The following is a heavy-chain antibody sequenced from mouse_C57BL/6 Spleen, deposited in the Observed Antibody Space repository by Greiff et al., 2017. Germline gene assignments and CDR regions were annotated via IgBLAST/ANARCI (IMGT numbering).Heavy chain of an antibody. J-gene: IGHJ4*01. V-gene: IGHV1-82*01. CDR2: LYPGDGDT. CDR3: ARRDYCYDDSTCSMDD. CDR1: GYAFSSSW. Sequence: QVQLQQSGPELVKPGASVKISCKASGYAFSSSWMNWVKQRPGKGLEWIGRLYPGDGDTNYNGKFKGKATLTADKASSTAYMQLSSLTSEDSAVYFCARRDYCYDDSTCSMDDWGQGTSVTVSS. D-gene: IGHD2-12*01.